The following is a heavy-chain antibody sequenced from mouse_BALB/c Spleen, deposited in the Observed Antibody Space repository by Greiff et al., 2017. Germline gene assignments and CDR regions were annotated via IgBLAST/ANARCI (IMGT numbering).Heavy chain of an antibody. Sequence: VQLQESGAELVRPGSSVKISCKASGYAFSSYWMNWVKQRPGQGLEWIGQIYPGDGDTNYNGKFKGKATLTADKSSSTAYMQLSSLTSEDSAVYFCARSARITTAWFAYWGQGTLVTVSA. CDR1: GYAFSSYW. CDR2: IYPGDGDT. D-gene: IGHD2-4*01. V-gene: IGHV1-80*01. CDR3: ARSARITTAWFAY. J-gene: IGHJ3*01.